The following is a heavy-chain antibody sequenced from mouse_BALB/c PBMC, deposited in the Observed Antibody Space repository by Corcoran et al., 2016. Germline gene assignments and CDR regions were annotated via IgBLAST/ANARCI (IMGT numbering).Heavy chain of an antibody. J-gene: IGHJ3*01. CDR3: ARGVGNLLAY. CDR1: GYTFTSYV. D-gene: IGHD2-1*01. Sequence: EVQLQQSGPELVKPGASVKMSCKASGYTFTSYVMHWVKQKPGQGLEWIGYINPYNDGTKYIEKFKGKATLTSDKSSSTAYMELSSLTSEDSAVYYCARGVGNLLAYWGQGTLVTVSA. V-gene: IGHV1S136*01. CDR2: INPYNDGT.